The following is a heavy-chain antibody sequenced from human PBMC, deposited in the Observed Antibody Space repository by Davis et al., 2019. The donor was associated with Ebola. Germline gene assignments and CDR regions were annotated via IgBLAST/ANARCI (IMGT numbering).Heavy chain of an antibody. CDR1: GFTFSSYA. J-gene: IGHJ6*02. D-gene: IGHD2-2*02. CDR2: ISGSGGST. Sequence: GESLKISCAASGFTFSSYAMSWVRQAPGKGLEWVSAISGSGGSTYYADSVKGRFTISRDNSKNTLYLQMNSLRAEDTAVYYCANVFSCSSTSCYMGSWYYYYGMDVWGQGTTVTVSS. V-gene: IGHV3-23*01. CDR3: ANVFSCSSTSCYMGSWYYYYGMDV.